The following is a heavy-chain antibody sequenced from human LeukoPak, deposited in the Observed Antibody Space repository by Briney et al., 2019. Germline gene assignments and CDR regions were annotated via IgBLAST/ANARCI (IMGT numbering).Heavy chain of an antibody. CDR3: ARDLMVRGRFGFDP. D-gene: IGHD3-10*01. Sequence: GGSLRLSCAASGFTSSSYSMNWVRQVPGKGLDGVSSISSSSSYIYYADSVKGRFTISRDNAKNSLYLQMNSLRAEDTAVYYCARDLMVRGRFGFDPWGQGTLVTVSS. J-gene: IGHJ5*02. CDR1: GFTSSSYS. CDR2: ISSSSSYI. V-gene: IGHV3-21*01.